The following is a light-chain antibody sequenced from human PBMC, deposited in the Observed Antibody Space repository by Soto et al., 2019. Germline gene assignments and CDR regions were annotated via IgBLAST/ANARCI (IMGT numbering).Light chain of an antibody. CDR3: QAWDSSTVV. CDR1: KLGDKY. CDR2: QDS. J-gene: IGLJ2*01. Sequence: SSELTQPPSVSVSPGQTASITCSGNKLGDKYACWYQQKPGQSPVLVIYQDSVRPSEIPERFSGSNSGNTATLTISGTQAMDEADYYCQAWDSSTVVFGGGTKLTVL. V-gene: IGLV3-1*01.